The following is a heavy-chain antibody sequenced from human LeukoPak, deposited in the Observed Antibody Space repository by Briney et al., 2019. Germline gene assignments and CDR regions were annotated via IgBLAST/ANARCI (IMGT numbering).Heavy chain of an antibody. CDR2: IYPFDSDT. Sequence: PGESLRISCKASGYTFSTNWIGWVRQMPGKGLEWMGIIYPFDSDTKYSPSFQGQVTISADKSFSTIYLQWSSLKASDSAIYYCVRPSNSGYEYWGQGALVTVSS. CDR3: VRPSNSGYEY. J-gene: IGHJ4*02. V-gene: IGHV5-51*01. D-gene: IGHD5-12*01. CDR1: GYTFSTNW.